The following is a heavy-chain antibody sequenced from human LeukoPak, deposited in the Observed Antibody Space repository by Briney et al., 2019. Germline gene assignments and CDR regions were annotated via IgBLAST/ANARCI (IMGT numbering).Heavy chain of an antibody. Sequence: GGSLRLSCAASGFTFSIDWMSWVCQAPGKGLEWVSSISSSSSYIYYADSVKGRFTISRDNAKNSLYLQMNSLRAEDTAVYYCARDKGTTSNDYWGQGTLVTVSS. J-gene: IGHJ4*02. CDR2: ISSSSSYI. V-gene: IGHV3-21*01. CDR3: ARDKGTTSNDY. CDR1: GFTFSIDW. D-gene: IGHD2/OR15-2a*01.